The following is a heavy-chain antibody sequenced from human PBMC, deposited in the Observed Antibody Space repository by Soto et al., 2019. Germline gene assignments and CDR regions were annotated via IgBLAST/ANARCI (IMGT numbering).Heavy chain of an antibody. CDR1: GGSISSGDYY. D-gene: IGHD3-10*01. J-gene: IGHJ6*02. CDR3: ARDWFGRVGNGMDV. CDR2: IYYSGST. Sequence: QVQLQESGPGLVKPSQTLSLTCTVSGGSISSGDYYWSWIRQPPGKGLEWIGYIYYSGSTYYNPSLISRVTISVVTSKNQFSLRLSSVTAADTAVYYCARDWFGRVGNGMDVWGQGTTVTVSS. V-gene: IGHV4-30-4*01.